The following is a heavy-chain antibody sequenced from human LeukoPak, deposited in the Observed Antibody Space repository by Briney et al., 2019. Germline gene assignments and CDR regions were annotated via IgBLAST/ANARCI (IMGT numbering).Heavy chain of an antibody. Sequence: ASVKVSCKASGYIYTNYGISWVRQAPGQALEWMGWISAYNGNTNYVQKFQGRVTMTTDTSTTTAYMELRSLRSDDTAVYYCARDLDIVVVPVVSRHYGLDVWGQGTTVTVSS. CDR1: GYIYTNYG. J-gene: IGHJ6*02. CDR3: ARDLDIVVVPVVSRHYGLDV. CDR2: ISAYNGNT. D-gene: IGHD2-2*01. V-gene: IGHV1-18*01.